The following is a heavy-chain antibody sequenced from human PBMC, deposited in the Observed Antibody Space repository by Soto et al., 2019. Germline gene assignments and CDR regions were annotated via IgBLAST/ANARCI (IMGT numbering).Heavy chain of an antibody. CDR3: ARDGVGATTFFGFLDY. V-gene: IGHV3-33*08. D-gene: IGHD1-26*01. Sequence: PGGSLRLSLAPSASIFKDHGIRWVRQAQEKGLEWVAIIRYDGSDEHYGESVKGRFTISRDNSKNMLYLQMNSLRAEDTAVYYCARDGVGATTFFGFLDYWAQGTQVTVSS. CDR2: IRYDGSDE. J-gene: IGHJ4*02. CDR1: ASIFKDHG.